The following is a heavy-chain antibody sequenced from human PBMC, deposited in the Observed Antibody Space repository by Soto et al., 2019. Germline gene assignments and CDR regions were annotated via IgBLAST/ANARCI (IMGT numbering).Heavy chain of an antibody. CDR2: IYYSGST. CDR3: ARPWSEIYCSSTSCPPAYYYSYYYMDV. D-gene: IGHD2-2*01. Sequence: PSETLSLTCTVSGGSISSSSYYWGWIRQPPGKGLEWIGSIYYSGSTYYNPSLKSRVTISVDTSKNQFSLKLSSVTAADTAVYYCARPWSEIYCSSTSCPPAYYYSYYYMDVWGKGTTVTVSS. CDR1: GGSISSSSYY. J-gene: IGHJ6*03. V-gene: IGHV4-39*01.